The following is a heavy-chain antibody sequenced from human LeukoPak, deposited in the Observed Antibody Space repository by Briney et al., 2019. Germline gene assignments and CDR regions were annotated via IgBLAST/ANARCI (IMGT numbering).Heavy chain of an antibody. D-gene: IGHD5-12*01. V-gene: IGHV3-33*01. J-gene: IGHJ4*02. Sequence: GGSLRLSCAASGFTFTSHAMHWVRQAPGKGLEWVAGVWNDGRNKSYADSVRGRFSISRDNSKNTLYLQMTSLRAEDTALYYGARESGYDVDLDYWGQGTLVTVSS. CDR1: GFTFTSHA. CDR2: VWNDGRNK. CDR3: ARESGYDVDLDY.